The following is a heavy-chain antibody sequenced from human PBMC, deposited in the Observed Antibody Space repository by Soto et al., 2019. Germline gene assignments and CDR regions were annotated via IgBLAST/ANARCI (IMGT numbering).Heavy chain of an antibody. CDR3: ARGWFGEFVDYYDY. CDR2: ISGYNGNT. Sequence: ASVKVSCKASGYTFTTYGISWVRQAPGQGLEWMGWISGYNGNTNYAQKFQGRVTITTDTSTSTAYMELRSLRSDDTAVYYCARGWFGEFVDYYDYWGQGTLVTVS. CDR1: GYTFTTYG. D-gene: IGHD3-10*01. V-gene: IGHV1-18*01. J-gene: IGHJ4*02.